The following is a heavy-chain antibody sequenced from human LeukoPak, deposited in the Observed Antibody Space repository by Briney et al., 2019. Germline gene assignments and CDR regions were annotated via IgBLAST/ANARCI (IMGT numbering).Heavy chain of an antibody. V-gene: IGHV3-48*03. CDR2: IGSSGSTV. CDR1: GFSFSSYE. CDR3: ARDTLVYADSPDAFDI. Sequence: GGSLRLSCAASGFSFSSYEMNWVRQAPGKGLEWVSYIGSSGSTVYYADSVKGRFTISRDNAKNSMYLQMNSLRDEDTAVYYCARDTLVYADSPDAFDIWAKGQWSPSLQ. D-gene: IGHD4-17*01. J-gene: IGHJ3*02.